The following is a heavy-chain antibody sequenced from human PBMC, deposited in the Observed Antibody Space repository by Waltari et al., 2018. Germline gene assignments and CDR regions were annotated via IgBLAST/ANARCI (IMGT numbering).Heavy chain of an antibody. CDR1: GGSISSSSYY. CDR3: ARRPNTMVRGVIFDY. D-gene: IGHD3-10*01. J-gene: IGHJ4*02. CDR2: IYYSGST. V-gene: IGHV4-39*07. Sequence: QLQLQESGPGLVKPSETLSLTCTVSGGSISSSSYYWGWLRQPPGKGLAWIGSIYYSGSTYYNPSLKSRVTISVDTSKNQFSLKLSSVTAADTAVYYCARRPNTMVRGVIFDYWGQGTLVTVSS.